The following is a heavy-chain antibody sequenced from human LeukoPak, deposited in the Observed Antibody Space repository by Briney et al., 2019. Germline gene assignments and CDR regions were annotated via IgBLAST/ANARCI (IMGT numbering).Heavy chain of an antibody. CDR1: GFTFSSYA. CDR3: TREASKGYYDTSGYYYDF. J-gene: IGHJ4*02. V-gene: IGHV3-33*08. CDR2: IWSDGSYK. Sequence: GGSLRLSCAASGFTFSSYAMSWVRQAPGKGLEWVAVIWSDGSYKNYADSVKGRFTISRDNSKNTLYLQMNSLRADDTAVYYCTREASKGYYDTSGYYYDFRGQGTLVTVSS. D-gene: IGHD3-22*01.